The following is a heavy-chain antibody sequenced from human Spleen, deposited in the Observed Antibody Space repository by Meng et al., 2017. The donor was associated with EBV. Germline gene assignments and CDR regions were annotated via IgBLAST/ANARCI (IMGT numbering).Heavy chain of an antibody. CDR2: ISTYNGNT. J-gene: IGHJ5*02. V-gene: IGHV1-18*01. D-gene: IGHD3-22*01. CDR3: ARDYYDSSSYPT. CDR1: GDTFTSYG. Sequence: VQRVKSGAEEKKPGASVKVSCKASGDTFTSYGISWVRQAPGQGLEWMGWISTYNGNTNYAKNFQGRVTMSTDTSTSTAYMELRSLRSDDTAVYYCARDYYDSSSYPTWGQGTLVTVSS.